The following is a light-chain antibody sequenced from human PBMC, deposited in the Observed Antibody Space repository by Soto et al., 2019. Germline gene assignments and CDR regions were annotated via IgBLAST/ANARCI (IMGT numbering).Light chain of an antibody. CDR1: SSDVGGYNS. Sequence: QSVLPQPASLSGSPGQSITISCTGTSSDVGGYNSVSWFQHHPGQAPKLMIYEVNSRTSGVSNRFSGSKSGNTASLTISGLQAEDEADYYCASYTTTGTVVFGGGTKLTVL. V-gene: IGLV2-14*01. CDR3: ASYTTTGTVV. CDR2: EVN. J-gene: IGLJ2*01.